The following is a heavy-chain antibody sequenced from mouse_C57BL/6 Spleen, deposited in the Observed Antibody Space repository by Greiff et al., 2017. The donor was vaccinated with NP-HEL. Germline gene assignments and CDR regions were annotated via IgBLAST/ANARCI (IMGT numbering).Heavy chain of an antibody. CDR3: ARSGDDYSWFAY. D-gene: IGHD2-4*01. CDR2: IHPNSGST. Sequence: QVQLQQPGAELVKPGASVKLSCKASGYTFTSYWMHWVKQRPGQGLEWIGMIHPNSGSTNYNEKFKSKATLTVDKSSSTAYMQLSSLTSEDSAVDYCARSGDDYSWFAYWGQGTLVTVSA. CDR1: GYTFTSYW. V-gene: IGHV1-64*01. J-gene: IGHJ3*01.